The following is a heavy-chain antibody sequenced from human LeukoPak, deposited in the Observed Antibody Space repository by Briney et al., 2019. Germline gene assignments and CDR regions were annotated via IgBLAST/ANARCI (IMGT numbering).Heavy chain of an antibody. D-gene: IGHD5-24*01. CDR1: GFTFTDCG. V-gene: IGHV3-30*02. CDR2: TRSDGTNK. CDR3: AREMGTYPEYNWFDP. Sequence: PGGSLRLSCAASGFTFTDCGIHWVRQAPGKGLEWVAFTRSDGTNKYYTDSVKGRFTISRDISKNTLYLQMNSLKPDDTATYFCAREMGTYPEYNWFDPWGQGTLVTVSS. J-gene: IGHJ5*02.